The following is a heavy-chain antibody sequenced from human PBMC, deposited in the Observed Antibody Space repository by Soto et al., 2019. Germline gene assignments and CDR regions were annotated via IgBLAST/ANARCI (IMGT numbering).Heavy chain of an antibody. CDR2: IYPGDSDT. CDR3: ARLPGIVAPGTVFLDN. CDR1: GYRFTSSW. J-gene: IGHJ4*02. V-gene: IGHV5-51*01. Sequence: PXESLTISCKASGYRFTSSWIGWVRQMPGKGLEWMGIIYPGDSDTRYRPSFQGQVTISADKSSSTAYLQWNSLQASDTAMYYCARLPGIVAPGTVFLDNWGQGTMVTVS. D-gene: IGHD1-1*01.